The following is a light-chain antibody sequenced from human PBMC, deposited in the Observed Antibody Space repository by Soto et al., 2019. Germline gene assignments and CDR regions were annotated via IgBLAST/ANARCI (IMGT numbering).Light chain of an antibody. V-gene: IGLV1-40*01. Sequence: QSVLTQPPSVSGAPGQRVTISCTGSSSNIGAGYDVHWYQQLPGTAPKLLIYGNSNRPSGVPDLFSGSKSGTSASLAITGLQAEDEADYYCQSYDSSLSGLVFGTGTNVTVL. J-gene: IGLJ1*01. CDR1: SSNIGAGYD. CDR2: GNS. CDR3: QSYDSSLSGLV.